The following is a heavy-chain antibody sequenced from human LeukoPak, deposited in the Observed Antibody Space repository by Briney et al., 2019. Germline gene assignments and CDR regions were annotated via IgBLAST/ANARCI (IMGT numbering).Heavy chain of an antibody. CDR3: ARGVSLDFWSGYYTTSFDY. V-gene: IGHV1-2*02. CDR2: INPNSGGT. CDR1: GYTFTGYY. Sequence: ASVKVSCKASGYTFTGYYMHWVRQAPGQGLERMGWINPNSGGTNYAQKFQGRVTMTRDTSISTAYMELSRLRSDDTAVYYCARGVSLDFWSGYYTTSFDYWGQGTLVTVSS. D-gene: IGHD3-3*01. J-gene: IGHJ4*02.